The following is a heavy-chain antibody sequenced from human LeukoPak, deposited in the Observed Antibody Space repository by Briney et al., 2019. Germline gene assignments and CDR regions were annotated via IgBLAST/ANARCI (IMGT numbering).Heavy chain of an antibody. CDR2: VSGGGDST. D-gene: IGHD3-10*01. CDR1: GFTFSNYA. J-gene: IGHJ4*02. CDR3: AKDSAHSYYYGSGSYYQF. V-gene: IGHV3-23*01. Sequence: LPGGSLRLSCAASGFTFSNYAMSWVRQAPGRGLEWVSAVSGGGDSTYYADSVKGRFTISRDNSRNTVYLQMSSLRAEDTALYYCAKDSAHSYYYGSGSYYQFWGQGTLVTVSS.